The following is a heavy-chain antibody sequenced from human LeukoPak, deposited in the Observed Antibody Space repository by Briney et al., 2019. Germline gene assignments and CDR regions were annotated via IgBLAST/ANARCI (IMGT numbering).Heavy chain of an antibody. V-gene: IGHV4-34*01. Sequence: PSETLSLTCAVYGGSFSGYYWSWIRQPPGKGLEWIGEINHSGSTNYNPSLKSRVTISVDTSKNQFSLKLSSVTAADTAVYYCARGFRYSSSWALEGYYYYMDVWGKGTTVTVSS. J-gene: IGHJ6*03. D-gene: IGHD6-13*01. CDR1: GGSFSGYY. CDR2: INHSGST. CDR3: ARGFRYSSSWALEGYYYYMDV.